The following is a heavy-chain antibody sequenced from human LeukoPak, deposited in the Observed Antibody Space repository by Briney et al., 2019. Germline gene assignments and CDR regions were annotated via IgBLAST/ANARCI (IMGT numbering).Heavy chain of an antibody. V-gene: IGHV3-30-3*01. J-gene: IGHJ4*02. Sequence: GRSLRLSCTASGFTFDNYALHWVRQTPAKGLEWVAVISNDGNKKFYTDSVKGRFIISRDNSKNTLSLQMSSLRLEDAAVYYCARWRGEYYYDSRGYRGAIDYWGQGTLVTVSS. D-gene: IGHD3-22*01. CDR2: ISNDGNKK. CDR3: ARWRGEYYYDSRGYRGAIDY. CDR1: GFTFDNYA.